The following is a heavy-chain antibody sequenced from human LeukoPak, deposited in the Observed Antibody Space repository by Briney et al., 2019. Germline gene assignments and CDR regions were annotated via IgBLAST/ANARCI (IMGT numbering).Heavy chain of an antibody. CDR2: INHSGST. V-gene: IGHV4-34*01. D-gene: IGHD3-10*01. CDR3: ARAVRITMARGPPAPFDY. CDR1: GGSFSGYY. Sequence: SETLSLTCAVYGGSFSGYYWSWIRQPPGKGLEWIGEINHSGSTNYNPSLKSRVTISVDTSKNQFSLKLSSVTAADTAVYYCARAVRITMARGPPAPFDYWGQGTLVTVSS. J-gene: IGHJ4*02.